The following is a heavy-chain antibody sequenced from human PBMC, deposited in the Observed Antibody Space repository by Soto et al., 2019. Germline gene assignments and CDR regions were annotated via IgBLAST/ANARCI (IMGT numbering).Heavy chain of an antibody. Sequence: PSETLSLTCTVSGGSISSYYWSWIRQPPGKGLEWIGYIYYSGSTNYNPPLKSRVTISVDKSKNQFSLKLSSVTAADTAVYYCARVSGSYYYGMDVWGQGTTVTVSS. CDR2: IYYSGST. CDR3: ARVSGSYYYGMDV. J-gene: IGHJ6*02. CDR1: GGSISSYY. V-gene: IGHV4-59*12. D-gene: IGHD1-26*01.